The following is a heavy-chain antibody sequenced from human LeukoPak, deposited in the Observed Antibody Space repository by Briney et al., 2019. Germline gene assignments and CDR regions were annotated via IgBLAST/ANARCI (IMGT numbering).Heavy chain of an antibody. J-gene: IGHJ4*02. V-gene: IGHV1-18*01. D-gene: IGHD2-21*02. Sequence: ASVKVSCKASGYTFTSYGISWVRQAPGQGLVWMGWISAYNGNTNYAQKLQGRVTMTTDTSTSTAYMELRSLRSDDTAVYYCARDYLAYCGGDCYSGYDYWGQGTLVTVSS. CDR1: GYTFTSYG. CDR2: ISAYNGNT. CDR3: ARDYLAYCGGDCYSGYDY.